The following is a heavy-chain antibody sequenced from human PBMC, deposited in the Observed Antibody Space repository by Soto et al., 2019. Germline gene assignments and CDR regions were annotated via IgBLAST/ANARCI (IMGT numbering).Heavy chain of an antibody. J-gene: IGHJ4*02. CDR3: ARHIAVSGTRGFDH. D-gene: IGHD2-21*01. CDR2: IFHTGSA. V-gene: IGHV4-4*02. Sequence: QVQLQESGPGLMKPSGTLSLTCAVSGGSITSNWWSWVRQPPGKGLEWIAEIFHTGSANYNPSLMGRLTISIDKSRSHLSLTLNSVTAADTAVYYCARHIAVSGTRGFDHWGQGTLVTVSS. CDR1: GGSITSNW.